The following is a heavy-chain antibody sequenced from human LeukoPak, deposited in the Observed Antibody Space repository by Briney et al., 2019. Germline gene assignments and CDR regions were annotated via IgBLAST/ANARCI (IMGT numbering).Heavy chain of an antibody. CDR3: ARRDYGGKHFDY. V-gene: IGHV5-51*01. CDR1: GYTFSSYW. D-gene: IGHD4-23*01. CDR2: IYPGDSDT. J-gene: IGHJ4*02. Sequence: GESLQISXXGSGYTFSSYWIAWVRQLPGKGLEWMGIIYPGDSDTRYSPSFQGQVTISADKSISTAYLQWSSLKASDTAMYYCARRDYGGKHFDYWGQGTLVTVSS.